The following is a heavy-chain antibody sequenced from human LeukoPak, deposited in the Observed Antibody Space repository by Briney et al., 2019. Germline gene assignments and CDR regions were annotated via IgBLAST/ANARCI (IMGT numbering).Heavy chain of an antibody. J-gene: IGHJ4*02. CDR3: ARDLRSGWYYFDY. V-gene: IGHV3-21*01. CDR2: ISSDSSYI. CDR1: GFTFSSYS. D-gene: IGHD6-19*01. Sequence: GGSLRLSCAASGFTFSSYSMNWVRQGPGKGLEWVSSISSDSSYIYYADSVKGRFTISRDNAKNSLYLQMNSLRAEDTAVYYCARDLRSGWYYFDYWGQGTLVTVSS.